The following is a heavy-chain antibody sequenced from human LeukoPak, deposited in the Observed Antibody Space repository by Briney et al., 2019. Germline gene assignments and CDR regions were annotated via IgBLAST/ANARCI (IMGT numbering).Heavy chain of an antibody. V-gene: IGHV3-23*01. CDR3: AKTRLEYYYDSSGYLALDY. J-gene: IGHJ4*02. D-gene: IGHD3-22*01. Sequence: GGSLRLSCAASGFTFSSYAMSWVRQAPGKGLEWVSAISGSGGSTYYADSVKGRFTISRDNSKNTLYLQMNSLRAEDAAVYYCAKTRLEYYYDSSGYLALDYWGQGTLVTVSS. CDR2: ISGSGGST. CDR1: GFTFSSYA.